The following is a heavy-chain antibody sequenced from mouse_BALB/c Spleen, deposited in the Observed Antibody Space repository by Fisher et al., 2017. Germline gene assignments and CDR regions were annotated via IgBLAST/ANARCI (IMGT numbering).Heavy chain of an antibody. J-gene: IGHJ4*01. Sequence: KFKGKATLTVDKSSSTAYMQLKSPTSEDSAVYYCTRDEEPGMDYWGQGTSVTVSS. V-gene: IGHV1-43*01. CDR3: TRDEEPGMDY.